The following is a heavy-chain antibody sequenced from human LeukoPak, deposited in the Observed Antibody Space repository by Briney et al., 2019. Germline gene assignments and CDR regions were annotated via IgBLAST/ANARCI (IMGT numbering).Heavy chain of an antibody. CDR3: AKAIHSSSSGVVDY. J-gene: IGHJ4*02. CDR2: IRYDGSNK. D-gene: IGHD6-6*01. CDR1: GFTFSNYA. V-gene: IGHV3-30*02. Sequence: SGGSLRLSCAASGFTFSNYAMHWVRQAPGKGLEWVTFIRYDGSNKYYAESVKGRFTISRDNSKNTLYLQMNSLRAVDTAVYYCAKAIHSSSSGVVDYWGQGTLVTVSS.